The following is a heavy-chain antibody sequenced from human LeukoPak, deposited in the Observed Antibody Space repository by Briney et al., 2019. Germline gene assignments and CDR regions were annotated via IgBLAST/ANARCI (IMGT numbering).Heavy chain of an antibody. CDR1: GGSISSYY. Sequence: SETLSLTCTVSGGSISSYYGSWIRQPPGKGLEWSWYIYDRGRTNYTPSLESRVPMSVAPSKNPFSLYLSSVTAADTAIYYCARSIVGYDWNFDQWGQGILVTVSS. CDR2: IYDRGRT. J-gene: IGHJ4*02. V-gene: IGHV4-4*08. D-gene: IGHD1-26*01. CDR3: ARSIVGYDWNFDQ.